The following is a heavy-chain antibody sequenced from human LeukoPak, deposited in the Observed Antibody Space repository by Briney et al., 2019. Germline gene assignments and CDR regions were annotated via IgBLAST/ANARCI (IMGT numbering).Heavy chain of an antibody. Sequence: GGSLRLSCAASGFTFSSDSMNWVRQAPGKWLEWVSSISSTSGFISYADSVKGRFTISRDNAKSSLYLQMNSLRAEDTALYYCARVHSGYGPDYIDHWGQGTPVTVSS. V-gene: IGHV3-21*06. CDR2: ISSTSGFI. CDR1: GFTFSSDS. D-gene: IGHD5-12*01. CDR3: ARVHSGYGPDYIDH. J-gene: IGHJ4*02.